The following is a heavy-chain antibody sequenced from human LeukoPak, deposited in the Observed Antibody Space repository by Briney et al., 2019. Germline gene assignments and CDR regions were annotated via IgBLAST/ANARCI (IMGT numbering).Heavy chain of an antibody. V-gene: IGHV1-2*02. CDR2: INPNSDGT. J-gene: IGHJ4*02. CDR1: GYIFTGYY. D-gene: IGHD5-24*01. CDR3: ARTLDGYSLQYFDY. Sequence: ASVKVSCKASGYIFTGYYIHWVRQAPGQGLEWMVWINPNSDGTNYAQKFQGRVTMTRDTSISTAYMELSRLRSDDTAVYYCARTLDGYSLQYFDYGGQGTVVTVSS.